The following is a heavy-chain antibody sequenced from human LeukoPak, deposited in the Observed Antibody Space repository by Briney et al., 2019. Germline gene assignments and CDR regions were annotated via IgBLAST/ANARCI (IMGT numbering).Heavy chain of an antibody. Sequence: PGGSLRLSCAASGFTFSGSAMHWVRQASGKGLEWVGRIRSKANSYATAYAASVKGRFTISRDDSKNTAYLQMNSLRAEDTAVYYCARGGDAFDIWGQGTVVTVSS. CDR2: IRSKANSYAT. D-gene: IGHD3-16*01. J-gene: IGHJ3*02. CDR3: ARGGDAFDI. CDR1: GFTFSGSA. V-gene: IGHV3-73*01.